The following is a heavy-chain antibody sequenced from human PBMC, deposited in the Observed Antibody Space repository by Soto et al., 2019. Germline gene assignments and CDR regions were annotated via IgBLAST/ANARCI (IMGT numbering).Heavy chain of an antibody. D-gene: IGHD1-1*01. CDR2: IIPIFGTA. Sequence: SVKVSCKASGGTFSSYAISWVRQAPGQGLEWMGGIIPIFGTANYAQKFQGRVTITADESTSTAYMELSSLRSEDTAVYYCARDTAEMATTLYGMDVWGQGTTVTVS. J-gene: IGHJ6*02. V-gene: IGHV1-69*13. CDR1: GGTFSSYA. CDR3: ARDTAEMATTLYGMDV.